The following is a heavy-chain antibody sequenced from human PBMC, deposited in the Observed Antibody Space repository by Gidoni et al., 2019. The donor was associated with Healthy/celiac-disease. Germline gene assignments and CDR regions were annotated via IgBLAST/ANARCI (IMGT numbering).Heavy chain of an antibody. CDR2: ISYDGSNK. J-gene: IGHJ4*02. D-gene: IGHD3-22*01. CDR1: GFTFSSYG. CDR3: AKGERGGGYPE. V-gene: IGHV3-30*18. Sequence: VESGGGVVQPGRSLRLSCAASGFTFSSYGMHWVRQAPGKGLEWVAVISYDGSNKYYADSVKGRFTISRDNSKNTLYLQMNSLRAEDTAVYYCAKGERGGGYPEWGQGTLVTVSS.